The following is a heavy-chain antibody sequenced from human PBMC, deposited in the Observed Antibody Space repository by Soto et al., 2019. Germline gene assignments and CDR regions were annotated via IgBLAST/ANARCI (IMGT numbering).Heavy chain of an antibody. Sequence: QVRLQESGPGLVKPSETLSLTCAVSGTSFGTYYWSWIRQPPGKGLEWIGYIFYSGHPKYNPSLRSRLTISVDPPKNQISLRLTSVTAADTAVYYCAREGGGYRFDYWGQGALVTVSS. D-gene: IGHD1-26*01. CDR1: GTSFGTYY. V-gene: IGHV4-59*01. J-gene: IGHJ4*02. CDR3: AREGGGYRFDY. CDR2: IFYSGHP.